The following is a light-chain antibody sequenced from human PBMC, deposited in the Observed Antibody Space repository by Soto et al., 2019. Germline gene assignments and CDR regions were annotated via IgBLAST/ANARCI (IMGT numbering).Light chain of an antibody. J-gene: IGKJ1*01. CDR3: QQYGSSGT. V-gene: IGKV3-20*01. CDR1: QSVSNNY. Sequence: EIVLTQSPGTLSLSPGERATLSCRASQSVSNNYLAWYQQIPGQAPRLLIYGASNRATGIPDRFSGSGSGTDFTLTISRVEPEDFAVYYCQQYGSSGTFGQGTKVDIK. CDR2: GAS.